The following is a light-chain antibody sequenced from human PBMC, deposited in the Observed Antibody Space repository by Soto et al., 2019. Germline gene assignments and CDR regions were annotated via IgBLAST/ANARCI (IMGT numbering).Light chain of an antibody. J-gene: IGKJ2*01. CDR3: MQSLQTPRT. CDR1: QSLLHRNGDDY. CDR2: MGS. Sequence: EIVMTQSPLSLPVTPGEPASLSCKSIQSLLHRNGDDYLDWYLQKTEQSPQLLFYMGSSRASGVPARFTGSGSGTEFTLKISRVEAEDVGVYCCMQSLQTPRTFGQGTKLEIK. V-gene: IGKV2-28*01.